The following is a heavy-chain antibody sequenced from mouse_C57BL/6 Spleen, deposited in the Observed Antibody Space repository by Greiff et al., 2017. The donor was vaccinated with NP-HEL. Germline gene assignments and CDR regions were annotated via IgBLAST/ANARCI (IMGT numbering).Heavy chain of an antibody. CDR2: IYPRSGNP. CDR3: ARDYSNHGYAMDY. D-gene: IGHD2-5*01. Sequence: VQLQQSGAELARPGASVKLSCKASGYTFTSYGISWVKQRTGQGLEWIGEIYPRSGNPYYNEKFKGKATLTADKSSSTAYMELRSLTSEDSAVYFCARDYSNHGYAMDYWGQGTSVTVSS. V-gene: IGHV1-81*01. J-gene: IGHJ4*01. CDR1: GYTFTSYG.